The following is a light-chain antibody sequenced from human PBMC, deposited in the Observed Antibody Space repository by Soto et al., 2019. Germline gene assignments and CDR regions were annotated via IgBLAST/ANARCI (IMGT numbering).Light chain of an antibody. V-gene: IGLV2-11*01. CDR1: SSDVGGYNY. CDR2: DVS. J-gene: IGLJ3*02. Sequence: QSALTQPRSVSGSPGQSVTISCSGTSSDVGGYNYVSWYQQHPGKAPKLMIFDVSERPSGVPDRFSGTKTGNTASLTISGLQAEDEADYYCSSYVVSYNWVFGGGTKLTVL. CDR3: SSYVVSYNWV.